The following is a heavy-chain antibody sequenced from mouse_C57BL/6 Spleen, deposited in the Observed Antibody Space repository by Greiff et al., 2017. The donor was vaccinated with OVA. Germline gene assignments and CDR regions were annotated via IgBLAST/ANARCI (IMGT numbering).Heavy chain of an antibody. CDR3: ARLAYDYRDY. Sequence: EVQLQQSGPELVKPGASVTIPCKASGYTFTDYNMDWVQQSHGKSLEWIGDINPNNGGTIYNQKFKGKATLTVDKSSSTAYMELRSLTSEDTAVYYCARLAYDYRDYWGQGTTLTVSS. J-gene: IGHJ2*01. CDR1: GYTFTDYN. V-gene: IGHV1-18*01. D-gene: IGHD2-4*01. CDR2: INPNNGGT.